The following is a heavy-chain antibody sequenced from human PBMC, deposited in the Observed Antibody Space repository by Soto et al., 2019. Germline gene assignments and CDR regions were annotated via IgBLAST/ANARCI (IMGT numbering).Heavy chain of an antibody. CDR1: GFTFANDA. V-gene: IGHV3-23*01. Sequence: GGSLRLSCTASGFTFANDAMRWVRQAPGKGLEWVSRVSAGGDNTDYADAVKGRFTISRDNSKNTLYLQMNSLRAEDTAVYYCAKDLIRDSGSYSAWWFDPWGQGTLVTVSS. D-gene: IGHD1-26*01. CDR2: VSAGGDNT. CDR3: AKDLIRDSGSYSAWWFDP. J-gene: IGHJ5*02.